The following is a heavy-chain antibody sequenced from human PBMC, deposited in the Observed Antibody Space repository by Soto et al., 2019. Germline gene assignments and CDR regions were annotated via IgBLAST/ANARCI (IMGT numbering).Heavy chain of an antibody. Sequence: QVQLVESGGGVVQPGRSLRLSCAASGFTFSSYGMHWVRQAPGKGLEWVAVIWYEGSNKYYADSVKGRFTISRDNSKNTLNLQMNSLRAEDTAVYYCARDLTGASVWATIDHGFDYWGQGTLVTVSS. CDR2: IWYEGSNK. CDR1: GFTFSSYG. J-gene: IGHJ4*02. V-gene: IGHV3-33*01. CDR3: ARDLTGASVWATIDHGFDY. D-gene: IGHD5-12*01.